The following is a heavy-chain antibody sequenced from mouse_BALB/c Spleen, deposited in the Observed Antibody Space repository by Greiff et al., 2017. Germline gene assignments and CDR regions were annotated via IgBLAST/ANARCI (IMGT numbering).Heavy chain of an antibody. CDR1: GYTFTSHN. CDR2: IYPGNGDT. J-gene: IGHJ2*01. CDR3: ARDRTTTVAFDY. V-gene: IGHV1-12*01. Sequence: QVQLQQPGAELVKPGASVKMSCKASGYTFTSHNMHWVKQTPGQGLEWIGAIYPGNGDTSYNQKFKGKATLTADKSSSTAYMQLSSLTSEDSAVYYCARDRTTTVAFDYWGQGTTLTVSA. D-gene: IGHD1-1*01.